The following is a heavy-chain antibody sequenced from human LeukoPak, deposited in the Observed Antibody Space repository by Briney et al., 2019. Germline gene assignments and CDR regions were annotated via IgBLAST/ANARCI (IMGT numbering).Heavy chain of an antibody. CDR1: GYTFTSYY. Sequence: ASVKVSCKASGYTFTSYYMHWVRQAPGQGLEWMGIIDPSGGSTSYAQKFQGRVTMTRNTSISTAYMELSSLRSEDTAVYYCARGQYGSPYYWGQGTLVTVSS. CDR3: ARGQYGSPYY. J-gene: IGHJ4*02. V-gene: IGHV1-46*01. D-gene: IGHD4-17*01. CDR2: IDPSGGST.